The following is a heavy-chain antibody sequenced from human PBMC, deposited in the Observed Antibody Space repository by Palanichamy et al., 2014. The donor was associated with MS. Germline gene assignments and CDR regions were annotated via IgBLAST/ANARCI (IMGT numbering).Heavy chain of an antibody. J-gene: IGHJ5*02. Sequence: QVQLQESGPGLVRPSETLSLICAVSDSAISSDYYWGWVRQPPGKGLERIGNIYFSGTTYYNPSLKSRVTISLDTSKNQFSLNMRSVTAADTAVYYCARRPPRQPLDLWGQGTLVTVSS. CDR1: DSAISSDYY. CDR2: IYFSGTT. CDR3: ARRPPRQPLDL. V-gene: IGHV4-38-2*01.